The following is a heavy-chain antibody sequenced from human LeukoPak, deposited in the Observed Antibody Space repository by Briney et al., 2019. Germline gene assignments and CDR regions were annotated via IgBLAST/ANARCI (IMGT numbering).Heavy chain of an antibody. CDR3: ARLWSDD. J-gene: IGHJ4*02. Sequence: NPSETLSLTCTVSGGSISSYYWSWIRQPPGKGLEWIGYIYYSGSTYYNPSLKSRVTISVDTSKNQFSLKLSSVTAADTAVYYCARLWSDDWGQGTLVTVSS. D-gene: IGHD3-3*01. CDR1: GGSISSYY. V-gene: IGHV4-59*08. CDR2: IYYSGST.